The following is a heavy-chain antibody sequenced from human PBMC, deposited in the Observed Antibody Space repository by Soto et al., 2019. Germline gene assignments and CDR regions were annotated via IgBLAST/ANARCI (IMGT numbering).Heavy chain of an antibody. V-gene: IGHV3-23*03. CDR1: GFNFNIYA. J-gene: IGHJ6*02. CDR2: LYSGGRI. CDR3: ARSDRDYAYALNV. D-gene: IGHD3-16*01. Sequence: EVQLLESGGGLVKSGGSLRLSCAASGFNFNIYAMSWVRQAPGKGLEWVSLLYSGGRIYYADSVKGRFTISRDTSKTTLYLQMNSLRTEDTAVYYCARSDRDYAYALNVWGQGTTVTVSS.